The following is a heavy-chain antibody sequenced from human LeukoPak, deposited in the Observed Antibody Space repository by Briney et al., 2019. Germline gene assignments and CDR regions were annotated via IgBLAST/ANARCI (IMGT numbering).Heavy chain of an antibody. CDR2: IYYSGGT. Sequence: SETLSLTCTVSGGSISSGGYSWSWIRQPPGKGLEWIGYIYYSGGTYYNPSLKSRVTISVDTSKNQFSLKLSSVTAADTAVYYCARGFRYFDLWGRGTLVTVSS. D-gene: IGHD2-21*01. CDR1: GGSISSGGYS. J-gene: IGHJ2*01. V-gene: IGHV4-30-4*07. CDR3: ARGFRYFDL.